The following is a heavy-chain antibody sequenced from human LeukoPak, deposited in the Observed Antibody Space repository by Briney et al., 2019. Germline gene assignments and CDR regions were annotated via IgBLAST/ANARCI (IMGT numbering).Heavy chain of an antibody. D-gene: IGHD2-2*01. CDR1: GGSISSGGYY. CDR2: IYYSGTT. CDR3: ANKVYCSTTSCYPAGY. J-gene: IGHJ4*02. V-gene: IGHV4-31*03. Sequence: SETLSLTCTVSGGSISSGGYYWSWIRQHPGKGLEWIGYIYYSGTTNYNPSLESRVTISLDTSNNQFSLDLNSVTAADTAVYYCANKVYCSTTSCYPAGYWGQGTLVTVSS.